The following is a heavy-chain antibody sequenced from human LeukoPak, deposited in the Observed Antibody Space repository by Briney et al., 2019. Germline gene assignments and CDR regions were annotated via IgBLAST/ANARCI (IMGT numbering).Heavy chain of an antibody. D-gene: IGHD2-15*01. V-gene: IGHV1-2*02. CDR1: AYTFTGYY. J-gene: IGHJ4*02. Sequence: EASVKVSCKASAYTFTGYYIHWVRQAPGQGLEWMGWINPNSGGTNYAQKFQGRVTVTRDTSISTAYMELSGLTSDDTAVYYCARPYCSGGSCHDYFDYWGQGTLVTVSS. CDR2: INPNSGGT. CDR3: ARPYCSGGSCHDYFDY.